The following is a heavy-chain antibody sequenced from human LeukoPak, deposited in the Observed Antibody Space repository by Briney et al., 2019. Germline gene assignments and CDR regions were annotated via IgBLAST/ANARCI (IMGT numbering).Heavy chain of an antibody. V-gene: IGHV3-74*01. Sequence: HSGGSLRLSCAASGFTFSSYWMHWVRQAPGKGLVWVSRINSDGSSTSYADSVKGRFTISRDNAKNTLYLQMNSLRAEDTAVYYCASPNLRIAARNYYYYYMDVWGKGTTVTVSS. J-gene: IGHJ6*03. CDR2: INSDGSST. CDR3: ASPNLRIAARNYYYYYMDV. D-gene: IGHD6-6*01. CDR1: GFTFSSYW.